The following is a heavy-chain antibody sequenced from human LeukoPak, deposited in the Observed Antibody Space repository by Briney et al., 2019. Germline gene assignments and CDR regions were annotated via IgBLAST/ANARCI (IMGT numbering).Heavy chain of an antibody. CDR1: GYAISSGYY. Sequence: PSETLSLTCAVSGYAISSGYYWGWIRQPPGKGLEWIGSIYHSGNTYYNPSLKSRVTISVDTSKNQFSLKMRSATAADTAMFYCARGDPAASLLIDYWGQGTLVTVSS. CDR3: ARGDPAASLLIDY. D-gene: IGHD2-2*01. V-gene: IGHV4-38-2*01. CDR2: IYHSGNT. J-gene: IGHJ4*02.